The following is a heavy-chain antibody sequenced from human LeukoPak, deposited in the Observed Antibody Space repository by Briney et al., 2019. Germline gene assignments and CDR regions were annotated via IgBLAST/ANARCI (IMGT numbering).Heavy chain of an antibody. CDR3: ARDRRGTDPFAY. V-gene: IGHV4-30-2*01. J-gene: IGHJ4*02. Sequence: PSETLSLTCAVSGGSISSGSYSWSWIRQPPGKGLEWIGYIYPRGSTYYNPSLKSRVILSLDKSANQFSLNLSSVTAADTAVYYCARDRRGTDPFAYWGQGTLVTVPS. CDR2: IYPRGST. CDR1: GGSISSGSYS. D-gene: IGHD3-16*01.